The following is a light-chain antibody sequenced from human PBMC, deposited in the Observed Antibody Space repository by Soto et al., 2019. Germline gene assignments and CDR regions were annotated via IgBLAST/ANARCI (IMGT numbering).Light chain of an antibody. Sequence: VLTQSPSASASLGASVKLTCTLSSGHSSYAIAWHQQQPEKGPRYLMKLNSDGSHSKGDGIPDRFSGSSSGAERYLTISSLQSEDEADYYCQTWGTAPGVFGGGTKLTVL. V-gene: IGLV4-69*01. J-gene: IGLJ2*01. CDR1: SGHSSYA. CDR2: LNSDGSH. CDR3: QTWGTAPGV.